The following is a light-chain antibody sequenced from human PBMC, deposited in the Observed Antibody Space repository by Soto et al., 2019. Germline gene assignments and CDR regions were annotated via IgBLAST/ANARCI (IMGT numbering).Light chain of an antibody. J-gene: IGLJ1*01. CDR1: SSDVGGYNY. CDR2: DVS. V-gene: IGLV2-14*03. Sequence: SVLNQPASLSGSPGQSITISCTGNSSDVGGYNYVSWYQQHPGKAPKLMIYDVSNRPSGVSNRFSGSKSGNTASLTISGLQAEDEADYYCSSYTSRTTDVFGTGTKVTVL. CDR3: SSYTSRTTDV.